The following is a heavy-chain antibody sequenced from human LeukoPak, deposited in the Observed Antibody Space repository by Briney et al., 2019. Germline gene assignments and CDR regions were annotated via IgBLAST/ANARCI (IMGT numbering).Heavy chain of an antibody. CDR2: ISSSSSYI. Sequence: GGSPRHSPAPSGFTFSSYSMNCVPEAPGKGLEWVSSISSSSSYIYYADSVKGRFTISRDNAKNSLYLQMNSLRAEDTAVYYCARDVTTDYWGQGTLVTVSS. J-gene: IGHJ4*02. CDR1: GFTFSSYS. D-gene: IGHD1-1*01. CDR3: ARDVTTDY. V-gene: IGHV3-21*01.